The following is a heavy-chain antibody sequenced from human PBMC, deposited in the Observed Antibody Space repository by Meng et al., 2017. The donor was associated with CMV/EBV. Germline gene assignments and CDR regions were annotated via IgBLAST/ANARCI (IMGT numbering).Heavy chain of an antibody. J-gene: IGHJ6*02. Sequence: GGSLRLSCKGSGYSFTSYWIGWVPQMPGKGLEWMGIIYPGDSDTRYSTSFQGQVTISADKSSSTACLQWSSRKASDTVMYYCARLPGCSSTSCYWDYEVSTDSYYYGMDVWGQGTTVTVSS. CDR2: IYPGDSDT. CDR3: ARLPGCSSTSCYWDYEVSTDSYYYGMDV. CDR1: GYSFTSYW. V-gene: IGHV5-51*01. D-gene: IGHD2-2*01.